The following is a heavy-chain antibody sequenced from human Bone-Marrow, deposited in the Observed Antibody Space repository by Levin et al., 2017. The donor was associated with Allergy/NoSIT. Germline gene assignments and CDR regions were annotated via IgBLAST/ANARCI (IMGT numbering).Heavy chain of an antibody. V-gene: IGHV3-23*01. D-gene: IGHD3-10*01. CDR1: GFTFSTFA. Sequence: GESLKISCAASGFTFSTFAMSWVRQAPGKELEWVSPISASGDTTYYADSVQGRFTISRDNSKNTMYLQMNSLRVDDTAVYYCAKGWSPSDLWFAVTSWGQGTLVTVSS. CDR3: AKGWSPSDLWFAVTS. J-gene: IGHJ5*02. CDR2: ISASGDTT.